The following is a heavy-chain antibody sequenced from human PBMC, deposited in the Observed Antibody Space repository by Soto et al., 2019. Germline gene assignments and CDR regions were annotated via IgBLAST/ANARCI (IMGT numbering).Heavy chain of an antibody. V-gene: IGHV3-30*03. CDR2: ISYDGSNK. Sequence: GGSLRLSCSASGFTFSSYGMHWVRQAPGKGLEWVAVISYDGSNKYYADSVKGRFTISRDSSKNTLYLQMNSLSAEDTAVYYCVTHSWNYWGQGTLVTVSS. D-gene: IGHD1-1*01. CDR3: VTHSWNY. CDR1: GFTFSSYG. J-gene: IGHJ4*02.